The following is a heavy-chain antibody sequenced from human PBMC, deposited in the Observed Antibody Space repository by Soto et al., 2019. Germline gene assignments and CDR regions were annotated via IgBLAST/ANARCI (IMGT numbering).Heavy chain of an antibody. Sequence: QVQLVQSGGEVKRPGASVKVSCKTSGYTFSNYGITWVRQAPGQPLEWLGWISLYSDGTNYAQKFQGRVSMTTDTSTTTAYMELRSLRSXXXXXXXXARVVPGAEAWFGPWGQGTLVTVSX. J-gene: IGHJ5*02. CDR1: GYTFSNYG. D-gene: IGHD2-2*01. V-gene: IGHV1-18*01. CDR3: ARVVPGAEAWFGP. CDR2: ISLYSDGT.